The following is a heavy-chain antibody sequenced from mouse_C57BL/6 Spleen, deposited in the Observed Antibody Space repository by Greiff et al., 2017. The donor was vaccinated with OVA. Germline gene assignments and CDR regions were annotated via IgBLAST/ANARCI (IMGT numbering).Heavy chain of an antibody. D-gene: IGHD1-1*01. V-gene: IGHV1-69*01. CDR3: SRRGINTGGGHCAY. J-gene: IGHJ3*01. CDR2: IDPSDSYT. CDR1: GYTFTSYW. Sequence: VQLQQPGAELVMPGASVKLSCMASGYTFTSYWMHWVKQRPGQGLEWIGEIDPSDSYTNYNQKFKGKSTLTVDQSSSTASMQLSSLTSEDYAVYYCSRRGINTGGGHCAYWGKGTRVTVCA.